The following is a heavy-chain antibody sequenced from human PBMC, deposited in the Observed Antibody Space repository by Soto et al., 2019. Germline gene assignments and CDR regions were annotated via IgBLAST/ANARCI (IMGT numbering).Heavy chain of an antibody. V-gene: IGHV3-33*01. J-gene: IGHJ6*02. CDR2: IWYDGSNK. Sequence: QVQLVESGGGVVQPGRSLRLSCAASGFTFSSYGMHWVRQAPGKGLEWVAVIWYDGSNKYYADSVKGRFTISRDNSKNTPYLQMNSLRAEDTAVYYCARDTPLYGMDVWGQGTTVAVSS. CDR3: ARDTPLYGMDV. CDR1: GFTFSSYG.